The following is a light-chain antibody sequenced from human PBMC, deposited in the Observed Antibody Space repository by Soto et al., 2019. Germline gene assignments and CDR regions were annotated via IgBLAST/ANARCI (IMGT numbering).Light chain of an antibody. CDR1: QSVGRW. CDR2: KAS. Sequence: IQMTQSPSTPSASVGGRATITWAARQSVGRWSAWYLQQPGRAPIVLIYKASTLKDGPPPMFSGSGSGTEFSLTISRLQHDDSATYFCQQYNSFSTFGQGTKVDIK. J-gene: IGKJ1*01. CDR3: QQYNSFST. V-gene: IGKV1-5*03.